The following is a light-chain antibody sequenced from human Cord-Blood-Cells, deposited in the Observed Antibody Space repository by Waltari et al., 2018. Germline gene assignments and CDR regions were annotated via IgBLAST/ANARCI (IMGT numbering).Light chain of an antibody. CDR2: WAS. Sequence: DIVMTQSPDSLVVSLGERATINCKSSQSVLYSSNNKNYLAWYQQKPGQPPKLLIYWASTRESGVPDRFSGSGSGTDFTLTISSLQAEDVAVYYCQQYYSTPITFGPGTKVDIK. CDR1: QSVLYSSNNKNY. CDR3: QQYYSTPIT. J-gene: IGKJ3*01. V-gene: IGKV4-1*01.